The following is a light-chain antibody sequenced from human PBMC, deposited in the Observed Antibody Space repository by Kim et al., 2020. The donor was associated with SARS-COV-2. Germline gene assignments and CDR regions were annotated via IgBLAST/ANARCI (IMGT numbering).Light chain of an antibody. Sequence: ELAQTQATLSVSLGERATLSRRCSQSVSSNYLAWYQQKPGQAPRLLIYGVSNRATGIPDRFSGSGSGTDFTLTISRLEPEDFAVYYCQQYHSSPDTFGQGTKVDIK. CDR2: GVS. J-gene: IGKJ1*01. V-gene: IGKV3-20*01. CDR1: QSVSSNY. CDR3: QQYHSSPDT.